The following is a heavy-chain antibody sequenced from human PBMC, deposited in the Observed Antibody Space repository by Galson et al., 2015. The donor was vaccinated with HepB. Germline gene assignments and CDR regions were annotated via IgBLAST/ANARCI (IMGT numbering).Heavy chain of an antibody. J-gene: IGHJ4*02. CDR3: AREFARFGELLGMGEYYFDY. Sequence: SVKVSCKASGYTFTSYYMHWVRQAPGQGLEWMGIINPSGGSTSYAQKFQGRVTMTRDTSTSTVYMELSSLRSEDTAVYYCAREFARFGELLGMGEYYFDYWGQGTLVTVSS. V-gene: IGHV1-46*03. CDR1: GYTFTSYY. D-gene: IGHD3-10*01. CDR2: INPSGGST.